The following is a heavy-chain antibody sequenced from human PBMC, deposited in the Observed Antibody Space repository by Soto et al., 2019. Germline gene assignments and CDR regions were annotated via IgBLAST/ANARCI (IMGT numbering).Heavy chain of an antibody. Sequence: PSETLSLTCTVSGGSISSGGYYWSWIRQHPGKGLEWIGYIYYSGSTYYNPSLKSRVTISVDTSKNQFSLKLSSVTAADTAVYYCARGHELQWLFTFDYWGQGTLVTVSS. CDR2: IYYSGST. CDR1: GGSISSGGYY. CDR3: ARGHELQWLFTFDY. V-gene: IGHV4-31*03. J-gene: IGHJ4*02. D-gene: IGHD4-4*01.